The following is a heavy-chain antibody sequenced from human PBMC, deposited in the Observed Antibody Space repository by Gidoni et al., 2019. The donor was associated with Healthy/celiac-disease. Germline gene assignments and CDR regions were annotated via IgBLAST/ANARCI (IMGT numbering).Heavy chain of an antibody. Sequence: EVPLVESGGGLVQPGGSLRLSCAASGFTCSNAWMSWVRPAPGKGLEWVGRITSKTDGGTTDYAAPVKGRFTISRDDSKITLYLHMNSLKTEDTAVYYCTTYVTMIVGDYWGQGTLVTVSS. CDR1: GFTCSNAW. D-gene: IGHD3-22*01. V-gene: IGHV3-15*01. CDR2: ITSKTDGGTT. J-gene: IGHJ4*02. CDR3: TTYVTMIVGDY.